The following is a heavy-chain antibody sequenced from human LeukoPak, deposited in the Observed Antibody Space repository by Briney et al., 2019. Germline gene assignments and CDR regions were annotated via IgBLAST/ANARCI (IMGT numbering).Heavy chain of an antibody. Sequence: SETLSLTCAVYGGSFSGYYWSRIRQPPGKGLEWIGEINHSGSTYYNPSLKSRVTISVDTSKNQFSLKLSSVTAADTAVYYCARGLLFVTGRYNWFDPWGQGTLVTVSS. J-gene: IGHJ5*02. D-gene: IGHD1-14*01. V-gene: IGHV4-34*01. CDR3: ARGLLFVTGRYNWFDP. CDR1: GGSFSGYY. CDR2: INHSGST.